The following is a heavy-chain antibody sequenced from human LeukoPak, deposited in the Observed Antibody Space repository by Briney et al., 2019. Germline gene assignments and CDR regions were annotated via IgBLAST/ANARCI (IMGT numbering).Heavy chain of an antibody. CDR3: ARDPRTLGYSGYDFDY. V-gene: IGHV1-2*02. J-gene: IGHJ4*02. Sequence: ASVKVSCKASGYTFTGYYMHWVRQAPGQGLEWMGWINPNSGGTNYAQKFQGRVTMTRDTSISTAYMELSRLRSDDTAVYYCARDPRTLGYSGYDFDYWGQGTLVTVSS. D-gene: IGHD5-12*01. CDR2: INPNSGGT. CDR1: GYTFTGYY.